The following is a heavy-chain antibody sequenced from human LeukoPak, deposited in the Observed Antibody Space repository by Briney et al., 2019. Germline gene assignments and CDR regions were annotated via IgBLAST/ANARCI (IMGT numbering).Heavy chain of an antibody. J-gene: IGHJ3*02. CDR2: TSYDGRKE. CDR1: GFTLSSFP. V-gene: IGHV3-30*04. Sequence: GGSLRLSCAASGFTLSSFPMHWVRQAPGKGLEWVALTSYDGRKEYYADSVKGRFTISRDNAQNSLFLQLNSLRAEDTAVYYCARDPYSSGWYKDAFDIWGQGTMVTVSS. D-gene: IGHD6-19*01. CDR3: ARDPYSSGWYKDAFDI.